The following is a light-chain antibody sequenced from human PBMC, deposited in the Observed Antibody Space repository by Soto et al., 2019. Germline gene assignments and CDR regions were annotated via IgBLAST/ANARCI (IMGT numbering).Light chain of an antibody. V-gene: IGLV2-23*01. CDR1: SSDVGTYNL. Sequence: QSVLTQPASVSGSPGESITISCTGTSSDVGTYNLVTWYQQHPVRVPKLILYEGNKRPSGVSSRFSASKSGNTASLTISGLQAEDEADYFCCSYAPSRTLLFGGGTKVTVL. CDR2: EGN. J-gene: IGLJ2*01. CDR3: CSYAPSRTLL.